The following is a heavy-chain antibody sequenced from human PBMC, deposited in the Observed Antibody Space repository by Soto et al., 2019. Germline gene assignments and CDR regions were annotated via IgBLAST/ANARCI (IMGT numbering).Heavy chain of an antibody. CDR2: INAGNGNT. CDR1: GYTFTSYA. D-gene: IGHD3-10*01. J-gene: IGHJ4*02. CDR3: ARSGPLGSGIRLSSSEYYFDY. V-gene: IGHV1-3*01. Sequence: GASVKVSCKASGYTFTSYAMHWVRQAPGQRLEWMGWINAGNGNTKYSQKFQGRVTITRDTSASTAYMELSSLRSEDTAVYYCARSGPLGSGIRLSSSEYYFDYWGQGTLVTVSS.